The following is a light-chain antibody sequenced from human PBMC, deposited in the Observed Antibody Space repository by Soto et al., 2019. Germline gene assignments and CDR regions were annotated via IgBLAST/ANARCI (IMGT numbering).Light chain of an antibody. V-gene: IGLV1-47*01. CDR1: NSNIGVNS. Sequence: QSVLTQPPSASGTPGQRVTISCSGSNSNIGVNSVFWFQQFPGTAPKLLIYENDGRPSGVPDRFSGSKSGTSASLAISGLRSEDEADYYCAVWDNSLSGLVFGGGTKVTVL. CDR2: END. J-gene: IGLJ3*02. CDR3: AVWDNSLSGLV.